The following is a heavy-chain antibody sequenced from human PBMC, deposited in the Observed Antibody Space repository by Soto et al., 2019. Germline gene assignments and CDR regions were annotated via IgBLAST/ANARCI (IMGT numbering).Heavy chain of an antibody. CDR3: ARDMATYYYDSSGYYPDAFEI. D-gene: IGHD3-22*01. Sequence: ASVKVSCKASGYTFTSYYMHWVRQAPGQGLEWMGIINPSGGSTSYAQKFQGRVTMTRDTSTSTVYMELSSLRSEDTAVYYCARDMATYYYDSSGYYPDAFEIWCQGTMVTVSS. V-gene: IGHV1-46*01. CDR2: INPSGGST. CDR1: GYTFTSYY. J-gene: IGHJ3*02.